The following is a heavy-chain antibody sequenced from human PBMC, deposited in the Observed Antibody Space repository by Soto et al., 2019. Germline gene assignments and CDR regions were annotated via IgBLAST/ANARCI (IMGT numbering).Heavy chain of an antibody. CDR1: GYTFTSYG. V-gene: IGHV1-18*01. Sequence: ASVKVSCKASGYTFTSYGISWVRQAPGQGLEWMGWISAYNGNTNYAQKLQGRVTMTTDTSTSTAYMELRSLRSDDTAVYYCARGRGILRFLEWLSPWFDPWGQGTLVTVSS. J-gene: IGHJ5*02. CDR3: ARGRGILRFLEWLSPWFDP. D-gene: IGHD3-3*01. CDR2: ISAYNGNT.